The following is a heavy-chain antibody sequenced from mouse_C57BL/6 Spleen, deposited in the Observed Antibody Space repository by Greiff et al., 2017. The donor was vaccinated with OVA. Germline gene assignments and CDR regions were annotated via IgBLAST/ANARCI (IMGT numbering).Heavy chain of an antibody. CDR1: GYTFTDYY. D-gene: IGHD1-1*01. CDR3: ARSYYYREDYAMDY. Sequence: VQVVESGPELVKPGASVKISCKASGYTFTDYYINWVKQRPGQGLEWIGWIFPGSGSTYYNEKFKGKATLTVDKSSSTAYMLLSSLTSEDSAVYFCARSYYYREDYAMDYWGQGTSVTVSS. V-gene: IGHV1-75*01. J-gene: IGHJ4*01. CDR2: IFPGSGST.